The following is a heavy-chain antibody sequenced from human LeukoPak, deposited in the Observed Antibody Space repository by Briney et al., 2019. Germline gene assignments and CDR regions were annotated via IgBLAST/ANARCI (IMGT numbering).Heavy chain of an antibody. D-gene: IGHD6-6*01. CDR3: ARVRGGSIAALH. V-gene: IGHV1-18*01. CDR1: GYTFTSYG. J-gene: IGHJ4*02. Sequence: AASVKVSCKASGYTFTSYGISWVRQAPGQGLEWMGWISAYNGNTNYAQKFQGRVTMTRDTSISTAYMELSRLRSDDTAVYYCARVRGGSIAALHWGQGTLVTVSS. CDR2: ISAYNGNT.